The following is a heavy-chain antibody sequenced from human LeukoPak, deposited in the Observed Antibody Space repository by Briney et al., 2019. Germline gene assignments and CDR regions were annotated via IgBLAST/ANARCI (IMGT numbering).Heavy chain of an antibody. CDR3: ATHPRGYDFWSGYSFDY. J-gene: IGHJ4*02. CDR1: GGTFSSYA. CDR2: IIPIFGTA. Sequence: SVKVSCKASGGTFSSYAISWVRQAPGQGLEWMGGIIPIFGTANYAQKFQGRVTITTDESTSTAYMELSSLRSEDTAVYYCATHPRGYDFWSGYSFDYWGQGTLVTVSP. V-gene: IGHV1-69*05. D-gene: IGHD3-3*01.